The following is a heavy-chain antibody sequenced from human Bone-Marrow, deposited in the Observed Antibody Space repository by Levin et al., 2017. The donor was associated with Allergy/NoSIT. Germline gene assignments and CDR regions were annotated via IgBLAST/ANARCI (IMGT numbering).Heavy chain of an antibody. CDR3: ARVGDVSEYYYAVDV. D-gene: IGHD2/OR15-2a*01. Sequence: SETLSLTCAVSGASLTTTNWWSWVRQTPAMGLEWIGQVYHLGSTNYNPSLEGRVSISMDKPKNQFSLRLKSVTAADTAVYFCARVGDVSEYYYAVDVWGQGITVTVSS. J-gene: IGHJ6*02. CDR2: VYHLGST. CDR1: GASLTTTNW. V-gene: IGHV4-4*02.